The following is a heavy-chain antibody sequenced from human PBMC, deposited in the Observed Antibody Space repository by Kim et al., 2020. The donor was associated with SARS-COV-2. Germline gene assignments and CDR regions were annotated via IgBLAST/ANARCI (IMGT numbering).Heavy chain of an antibody. J-gene: IGHJ4*02. CDR3: ARGDLQLWSKGGFDY. V-gene: IGHV1-18*01. Sequence: ASVKVSCKASGYTFTSYGISWVRQAPGQGLEWMGWISAYNGNTNYAQKLQGRVTMTTDTSTSTAYMELRSLRSDDTAVYYCARGDLQLWSKGGFDYWGQGTLVTVSS. CDR1: GYTFTSYG. D-gene: IGHD5-18*01. CDR2: ISAYNGNT.